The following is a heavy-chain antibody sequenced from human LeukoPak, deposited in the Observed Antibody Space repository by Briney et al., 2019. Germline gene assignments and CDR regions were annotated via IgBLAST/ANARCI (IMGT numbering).Heavy chain of an antibody. V-gene: IGHV3-21*01. D-gene: IGHD6-13*01. Sequence: GGSLRLSCTASGFTFSSYSMNWVRQAPGKGLEWVSSISTSSSYIYYADSVKGRFTISRDNAKNSLYLQMNSLRAEDTAVYYCARAGQSSSWYLYWYFDLWGRGTLVTVSS. CDR3: ARAGQSSSWYLYWYFDL. J-gene: IGHJ2*01. CDR1: GFTFSSYS. CDR2: ISTSSSYI.